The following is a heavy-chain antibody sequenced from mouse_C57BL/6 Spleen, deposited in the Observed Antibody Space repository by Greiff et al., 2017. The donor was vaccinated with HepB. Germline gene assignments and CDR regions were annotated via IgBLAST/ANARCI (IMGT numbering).Heavy chain of an antibody. D-gene: IGHD3-2*02. CDR2: IDPSDSYT. J-gene: IGHJ4*01. CDR3: ALRLDYYAMDY. CDR1: GYTFTSYW. Sequence: QVQLQQPGAELVKPGASVKLSCKASGYTFTSYWMQWVKQRPGQGLEWIGEIDPSDSYTNYNQKFKGKATLTVDTSSSTAYMQLSSLTSEDSAVYYCALRLDYYAMDYWGRGTSVTVSS. V-gene: IGHV1-50*01.